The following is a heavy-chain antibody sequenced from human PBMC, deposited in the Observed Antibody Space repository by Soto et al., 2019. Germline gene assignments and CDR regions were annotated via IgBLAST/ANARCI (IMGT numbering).Heavy chain of an antibody. D-gene: IGHD6-6*01. CDR1: GGTFSSYA. J-gene: IGHJ6*02. V-gene: IGHV1-69*13. CDR3: ARGIYQQLVWGGYYYYGMDV. CDR2: IIPIFGTA. Sequence: SVKVSCKASGGTFSSYAISWVRQAPGQGLEWMGGIIPIFGTANYAQKFQGRVTITADESTSTAYMELSSLRSEDTAVYYCARGIYQQLVWGGYYYYGMDVWGQGTTVTVSS.